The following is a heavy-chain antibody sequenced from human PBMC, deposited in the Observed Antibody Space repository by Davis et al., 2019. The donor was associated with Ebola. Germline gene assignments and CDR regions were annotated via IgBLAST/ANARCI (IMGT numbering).Heavy chain of an antibody. V-gene: IGHV3-9*01. J-gene: IGHJ4*02. Sequence: SLKISCAASGFTFDDYAMHWVRQAPGKGLEWVSGISWNSGSIGYADSVKGRFTISRDNAKNSLYLQMNSLRAEDTALYYCAVLTTLDYWGQGTLVTVSS. D-gene: IGHD4/OR15-4a*01. CDR2: ISWNSGSI. CDR1: GFTFDDYA. CDR3: AVLTTLDY.